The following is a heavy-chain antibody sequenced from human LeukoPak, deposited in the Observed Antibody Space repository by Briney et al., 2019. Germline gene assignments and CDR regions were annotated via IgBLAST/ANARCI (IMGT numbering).Heavy chain of an antibody. CDR1: GFTLIDYN. D-gene: IGHD6-19*01. CDR3: GRGAAVAAGL. J-gene: IGHJ4*02. V-gene: IGHV3-30*02. Sequence: GGSLRLSCAASGFTLIDYNMHWARQAPGKGLEYVAFIQFDGKVEYYADSVKGRFTMSRDKSKNTLYLHVNSLRREDTAVYFCGRGAAVAAGLWGQGTLVTVSS. CDR2: IQFDGKVE.